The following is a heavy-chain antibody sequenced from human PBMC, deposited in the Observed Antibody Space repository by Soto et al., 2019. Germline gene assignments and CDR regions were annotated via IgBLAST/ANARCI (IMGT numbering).Heavy chain of an antibody. CDR2: VYYSGST. Sequence: NPSETLSLTCTVAGGSLSSDNYVWGWIRQPPGKGLEWIGSVYYSGSTYFTPSLKSRVTITVDTSKNQFSLRLSSVTVADTAVSYCAGAFYDILSGYYISPFDSWGQGPLVTVSS. CDR3: AGAFYDILSGYYISPFDS. D-gene: IGHD3-9*01. V-gene: IGHV4-39*01. J-gene: IGHJ4*02. CDR1: GGSLSSDNYV.